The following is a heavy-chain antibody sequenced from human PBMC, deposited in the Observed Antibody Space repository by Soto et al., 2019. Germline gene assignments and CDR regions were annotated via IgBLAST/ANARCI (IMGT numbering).Heavy chain of an antibody. CDR2: IYSGGST. V-gene: IGHV3-66*01. Sequence: GGSLRLSCAASGFTVSSNYMTWVRQAPGKGLEWVSLIYSGGSTYYADSVKGRFTISRDNSKNTVYLQMNTLRAEDTAVYYCARGSGYCDSTGCYGGGLYFDYWGQGTLVTVSS. CDR1: GFTVSSNY. J-gene: IGHJ4*02. D-gene: IGHD2-2*01. CDR3: ARGSGYCDSTGCYGGGLYFDY.